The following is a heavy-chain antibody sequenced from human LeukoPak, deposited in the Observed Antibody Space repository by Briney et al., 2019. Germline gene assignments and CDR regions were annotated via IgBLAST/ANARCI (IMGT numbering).Heavy chain of an antibody. CDR3: AGQGMVRGVKGTFDC. CDR1: GFTFSSYG. CDR2: ISYDGSNK. D-gene: IGHD3-10*01. V-gene: IGHV3-30*03. J-gene: IGHJ4*02. Sequence: PGGSLRLSCAASGFTFSSYGMHWVRQAPGKGLEWVAVISYDGSNKYYADSVKGRFTISRDNSKNTLYLQMNSLRAEDTAVYYCAGQGMVRGVKGTFDCWGQGTLVTVSS.